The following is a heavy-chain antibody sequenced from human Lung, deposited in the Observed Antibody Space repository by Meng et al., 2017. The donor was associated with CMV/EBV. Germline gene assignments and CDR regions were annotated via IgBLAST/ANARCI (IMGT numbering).Heavy chain of an antibody. J-gene: IGHJ6*02. CDR2: ISWDGGST. Sequence: GESXKISCAASGFTFDDYAMHWVRQAPGKGLEWVSLISWDGGSTYYADSVKGRFTISRDNSKNSLYLQMNSLRAEDTALYYCAKDMHCSSTSCKYKRVYYYYGMDVWXQGTTVTVSS. CDR3: AKDMHCSSTSCKYKRVYYYYGMDV. V-gene: IGHV3-43D*03. CDR1: GFTFDDYA. D-gene: IGHD2-2*01.